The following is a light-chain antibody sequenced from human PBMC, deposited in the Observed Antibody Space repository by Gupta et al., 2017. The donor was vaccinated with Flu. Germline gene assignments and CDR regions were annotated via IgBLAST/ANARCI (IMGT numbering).Light chain of an antibody. V-gene: IGKV1-17*01. CDR2: AAS. Sequence: IQMTRSPSSLSASIVDRVTIPCRASQGIRNDVGWYQQKPGKAPKRLIYAASSLQSGVPARFSGSGSGTECTRTISSLQPEDLATDYCLKHKRDPPTCGQGTKVEIK. J-gene: IGKJ1*01. CDR3: LKHKRDPPT. CDR1: QGIRND.